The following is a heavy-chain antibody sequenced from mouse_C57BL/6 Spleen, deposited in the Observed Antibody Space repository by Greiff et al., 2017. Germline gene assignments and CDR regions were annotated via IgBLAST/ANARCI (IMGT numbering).Heavy chain of an antibody. J-gene: IGHJ3*01. V-gene: IGHV1-82*01. CDR1: GYAFSSSW. Sequence: QVQLKESGPELVKPGASVKISCKASGYAFSSSWMNWVKQRPGKGLEWIGRIYPGDGDTNYNGKFKGKATLTADKSSSTAYMQLSSLTSEDSAVYFCARGHYYGSRGFAYWGQGTLVTVSA. CDR3: ARGHYYGSRGFAY. CDR2: IYPGDGDT. D-gene: IGHD1-1*01.